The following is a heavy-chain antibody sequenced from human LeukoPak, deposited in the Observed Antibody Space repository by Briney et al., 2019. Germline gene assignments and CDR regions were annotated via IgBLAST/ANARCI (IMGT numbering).Heavy chain of an antibody. CDR3: AGQVVMARDWFDP. J-gene: IGHJ5*02. CDR2: IYYSGST. CDR1: GGSISSYY. D-gene: IGHD4-23*01. Sequence: SETLSLTCTISGGSISSYYWSWIRQPPGKGLEWIGYIYYSGSTNYNPSLKSRVTISVDTSKNQFSLKLSSGTAADTAVYYCAGQVVMARDWFDPWGQGTLVTVSS. V-gene: IGHV4-59*01.